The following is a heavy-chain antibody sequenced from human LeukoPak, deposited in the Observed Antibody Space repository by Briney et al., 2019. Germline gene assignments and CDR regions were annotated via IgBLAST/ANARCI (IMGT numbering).Heavy chain of an antibody. V-gene: IGHV1-18*01. D-gene: IGHD4-23*01. J-gene: IGHJ6*02. CDR3: ARVPNYGGNSDYYYYYGMDV. Sequence: GASVKVSCKASGYTFTSYGISSVRQAPGQGLEWMGWISAYNGNTNYAQKLQGRVTMTTDTSTSTAYMELRSLRSDDTAVYYCARVPNYGGNSDYYYYYGMDVWGQGTTVTVSS. CDR1: GYTFTSYG. CDR2: ISAYNGNT.